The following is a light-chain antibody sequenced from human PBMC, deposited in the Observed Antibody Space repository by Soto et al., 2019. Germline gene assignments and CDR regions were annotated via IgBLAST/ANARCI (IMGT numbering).Light chain of an antibody. CDR1: QSISNW. V-gene: IGKV1-5*01. CDR3: QQLDSYPIT. CDR2: DAS. J-gene: IGKJ5*01. Sequence: DIQMTQSPSTLSASVRDRVTIACRASQSISNWLAWYQQKPGKAPKLLIYDASTLESGVPSRFSGSGSGTDFTLTISSLQPEDFATYYCQQLDSYPITFGQGTRLEIK.